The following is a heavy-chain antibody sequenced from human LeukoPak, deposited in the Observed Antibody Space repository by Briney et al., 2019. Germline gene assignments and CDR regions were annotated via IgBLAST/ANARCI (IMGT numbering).Heavy chain of an antibody. CDR3: AGTPLTRMFDP. J-gene: IGHJ5*02. V-gene: IGHV4-34*01. CDR2: INHSGST. Sequence: NASETLSLTCAVYGGSFSYYYWSWVRQPPGKGLGWIGEINHSGSTNYNPSLKSRVTISVDTSKNQFSLKLSSVTAADTAVYFCAGTPLTRMFDPWGQGTLVTVSS. CDR1: GGSFSYYY.